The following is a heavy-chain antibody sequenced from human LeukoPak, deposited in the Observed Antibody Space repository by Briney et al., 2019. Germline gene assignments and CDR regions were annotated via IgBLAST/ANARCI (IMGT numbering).Heavy chain of an antibody. CDR3: ARGGLRGVLMEY. Sequence: PGAPLSLCSAASGFTFLNCWMTCGRQAAEKGGEWVANIKQDGGGKYYVASVKSRFTISRDNAKNSLSLQMNNMTADDTAVYYCARGGLRGVLMEYWGQGTLVTVSS. D-gene: IGHD3-10*01. J-gene: IGHJ4*02. CDR1: GFTFLNCW. V-gene: IGHV3-7*05. CDR2: IKQDGGGK.